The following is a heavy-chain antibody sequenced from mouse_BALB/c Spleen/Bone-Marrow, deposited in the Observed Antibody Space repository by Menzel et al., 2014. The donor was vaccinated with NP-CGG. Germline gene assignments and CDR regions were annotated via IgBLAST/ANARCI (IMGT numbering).Heavy chain of an antibody. V-gene: IGHV5-9-2*01. Sequence: EVKLVESGGGLVKSGGSLKLSCAASGFTFSNYGMSWARQTPEKRLEWVATISGGGGYTFYSDSVKGRFTISRDNAKNNLYLQLSSLRSEDTAVYYCARHAYYDQTEVSFVYWGQGTLVTVSA. D-gene: IGHD2-4*01. CDR3: ARHAYYDQTEVSFVY. CDR2: ISGGGGYT. CDR1: GFTFSNYG. J-gene: IGHJ3*01.